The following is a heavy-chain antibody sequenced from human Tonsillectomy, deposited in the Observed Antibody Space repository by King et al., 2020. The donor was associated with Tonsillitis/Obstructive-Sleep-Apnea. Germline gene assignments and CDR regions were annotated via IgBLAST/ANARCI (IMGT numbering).Heavy chain of an antibody. CDR1: GFTVSSXY. Sequence: VQLVESGGGLVQPGGSLRLSCAASGFTVSSXYMSWVRQAPGKGLEWVSVIYSGGSTYYADSVKGRFTISRDNSKNTLYLQMNSLRAAXSAVYYCARXXGYXFXSGYXYWGQXALVTV. CDR2: IYSGGST. D-gene: IGHD3-3*01. CDR3: ARXXGYXFXSGYXY. J-gene: IGHJ4*02. V-gene: IGHV3-66*01.